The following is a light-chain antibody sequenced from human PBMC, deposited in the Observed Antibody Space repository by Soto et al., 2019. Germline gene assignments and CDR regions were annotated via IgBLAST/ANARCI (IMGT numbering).Light chain of an antibody. CDR1: SSDVGGYNY. J-gene: IGLJ2*01. V-gene: IGLV2-11*01. Sequence: QSALTQPRSVSGSPGQSVTISCTGTSSDVGGYNYVSWYQNYPGKAPKLMIYDVSKRPSGVPDRLSGSKSGNTASLTISGLQAEDEADFYCCSYAGSYTYVVFGGGTKLTVL. CDR2: DVS. CDR3: CSYAGSYTYVV.